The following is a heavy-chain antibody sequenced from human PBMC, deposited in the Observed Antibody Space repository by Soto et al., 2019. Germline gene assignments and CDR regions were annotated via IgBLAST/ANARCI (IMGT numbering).Heavy chain of an antibody. D-gene: IGHD6-13*01. CDR2: INHSGST. Sequence: QVQLQQWGAGLLKPSETLSLTCAVYGGSFSGYYWSWIRQPPGKGLGWIGEINHSGSTNYNPSLKSRVTISVDTSKNQFSLKLSSVTAADTAVYYCARGGQQQLANWFDPWGQGTLVTVSS. CDR1: GGSFSGYY. J-gene: IGHJ5*02. V-gene: IGHV4-34*01. CDR3: ARGGQQQLANWFDP.